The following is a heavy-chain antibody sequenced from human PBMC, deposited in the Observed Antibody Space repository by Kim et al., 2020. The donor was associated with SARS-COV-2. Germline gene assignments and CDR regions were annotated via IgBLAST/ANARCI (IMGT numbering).Heavy chain of an antibody. CDR1: GYSFTAYY. Sequence: ASVNVSCRASGYSFTAYYIHWVRQAPGQGLEWMARINPNNGDTWYAQKFQGRVTLTRDTSISTAYMDLTGLTSDDTAVYFCARRYTNAFYNWFDPWGQGT. J-gene: IGHJ5*02. V-gene: IGHV1-2*06. D-gene: IGHD2-8*01. CDR2: INPNNGDT. CDR3: ARRYTNAFYNWFDP.